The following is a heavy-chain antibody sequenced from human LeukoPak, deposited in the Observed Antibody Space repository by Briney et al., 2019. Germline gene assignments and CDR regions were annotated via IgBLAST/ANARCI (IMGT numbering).Heavy chain of an antibody. J-gene: IGHJ5*02. V-gene: IGHV1-8*03. CDR2: MNPNSGNT. Sequence: ASVKVSCKASGYTFTSYDINWVRQATGQGLEWMGWMNPNSGNTGYAQKFQGRVTITRNTFISTAYMELSSLRSEDTAVYYCARGNDYVWGSYRLGGNWFDPWGQGTLVTVSS. CDR3: ARGNDYVWGSYRLGGNWFDP. CDR1: GYTFTSYD. D-gene: IGHD3-16*02.